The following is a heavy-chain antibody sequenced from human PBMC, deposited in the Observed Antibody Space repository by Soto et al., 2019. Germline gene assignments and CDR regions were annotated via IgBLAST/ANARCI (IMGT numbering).Heavy chain of an antibody. V-gene: IGHV1-18*01. CDR1: GYTFTSYG. Sequence: QVQLVQSGAEVKKPGASVKVSCKASGYTFTSYGISWVRQAPGQGLEWMGWISAYNGNTNYAQKLQGRVTMTTDTSTSTAYMELRRLRSDDTAVYYCARDAGYYYGSGSYYTYYGMDVWGQGTTVTVSS. CDR3: ARDAGYYYGSGSYYTYYGMDV. J-gene: IGHJ6*02. D-gene: IGHD3-10*01. CDR2: ISAYNGNT.